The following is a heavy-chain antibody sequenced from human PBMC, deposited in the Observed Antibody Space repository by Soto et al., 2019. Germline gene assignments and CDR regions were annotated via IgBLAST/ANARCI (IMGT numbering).Heavy chain of an antibody. J-gene: IGHJ4*02. D-gene: IGHD6-19*01. V-gene: IGHV3-11*05. CDR3: ARRIAVAGYYVDY. Sequence: QVQLVESGGGLVKPGGSLRLSCAASGFTFSDYYMSWIRQAPGKGLEWVSYISSSSSYTNYADSVKGRFTISRDNAKNSLYLQMNSLRAEDTAVYYCARRIAVAGYYVDYWGQVTLVTVSS. CDR2: ISSSSSYT. CDR1: GFTFSDYY.